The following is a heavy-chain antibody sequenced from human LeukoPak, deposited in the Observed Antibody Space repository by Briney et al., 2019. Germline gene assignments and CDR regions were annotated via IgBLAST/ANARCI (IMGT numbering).Heavy chain of an antibody. J-gene: IGHJ4*02. Sequence: PGGALILCCSASGFTLANHWMSSVRQAPGKGLEWVANIRDDGSDKYYVDSVKGRFTVSRDNVKNSLFLQMNSLRVDDTAVYYCTKSGSSVFWSWGQGTLVTVSP. CDR1: GFTLANHW. V-gene: IGHV3-7*03. CDR2: IRDDGSDK. CDR3: TKSGSSVFWS. D-gene: IGHD3-3*02.